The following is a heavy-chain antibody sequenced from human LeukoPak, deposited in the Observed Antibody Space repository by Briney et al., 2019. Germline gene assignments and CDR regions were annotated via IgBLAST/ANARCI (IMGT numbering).Heavy chain of an antibody. CDR3: ARRNYISRGGDYSNPFKVRELRYYYYGLDV. J-gene: IGHJ6*02. CDR2: ISSSGTTI. Sequence: GGSLRLSCAASGFTVSSNYMSWVRQAPGKGLEWVSYISSSGTTIYYADSVKGRFTISRDSAKNSLYLQMNSLRAEDTAVYYCARRNYISRGGDYSNPFKVRELRYYYYGLDVWGQGTTVTVSS. D-gene: IGHD4-11*01. CDR1: GFTVSSNY. V-gene: IGHV3-11*04.